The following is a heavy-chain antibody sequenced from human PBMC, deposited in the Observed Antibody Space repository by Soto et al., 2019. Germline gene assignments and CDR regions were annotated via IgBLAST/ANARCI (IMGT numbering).Heavy chain of an antibody. CDR1: GFTFGDYA. Sequence: PGGSLRLSCTASGFTFGDYAMSWFRQAPGKGLEWVGFIRSKAYGGTTEYAASVKGRFTISRDDSKSIAYLQMNSLKTEDTAVYYCTRDLKGYYYYYGMDVWGQGTKVTVSS. J-gene: IGHJ6*02. CDR2: IRSKAYGGTT. CDR3: TRDLKGYYYYYGMDV. V-gene: IGHV3-49*03.